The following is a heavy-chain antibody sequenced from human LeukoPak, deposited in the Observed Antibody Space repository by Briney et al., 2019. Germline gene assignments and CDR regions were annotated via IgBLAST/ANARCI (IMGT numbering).Heavy chain of an antibody. Sequence: GGSLRLSCTASGLNFGDYAVTWVRQAPGKGLEWLGFIRTKAYGETTDYAASVRGRFTISRDDSTSIAYLHMNSLKTEDTAVYYCTRDLDRNSPLDHWGQGILVTVSS. CDR2: IRTKAYGETT. CDR3: TRDLDRNSPLDH. CDR1: GLNFGDYA. D-gene: IGHD3/OR15-3a*01. J-gene: IGHJ5*02. V-gene: IGHV3-49*04.